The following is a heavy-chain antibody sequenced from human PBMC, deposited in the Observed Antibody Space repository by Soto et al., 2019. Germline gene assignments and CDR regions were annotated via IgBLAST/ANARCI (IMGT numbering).Heavy chain of an antibody. CDR2: IYPGDSDT. V-gene: IGHV5-51*01. CDR1: GYSFTSYW. D-gene: IGHD4-17*01. J-gene: IGHJ6*02. CDR3: ARHLHTYGDYGPYYYYGMDV. Sequence: PGESLKISCKGSGYSFTSYWIGWVRQMPGKGLEWMGIIYPGDSDTRYSPSFQGQVTISADKSISTAYLQWSSLKAADTAMYYCARHLHTYGDYGPYYYYGMDVWDQGTTVPVSS.